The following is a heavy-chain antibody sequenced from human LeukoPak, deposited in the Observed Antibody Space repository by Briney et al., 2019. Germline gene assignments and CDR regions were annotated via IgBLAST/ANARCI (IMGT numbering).Heavy chain of an antibody. CDR3: ARRGFVVVPAAIDSYYYYYMDV. CDR1: GGSISSYY. Sequence: SETLSLTCTVSGGSISSYYWSWMRQPPGKGLVWIGYIYTSGSTNYNPSLKSRVTISVDTSKNQFSLKLSSVTAADTAVYYCARRGFVVVPAAIDSYYYYYMDVWGKGTTVTVSS. CDR2: IYTSGST. J-gene: IGHJ6*03. V-gene: IGHV4-4*09. D-gene: IGHD2-2*02.